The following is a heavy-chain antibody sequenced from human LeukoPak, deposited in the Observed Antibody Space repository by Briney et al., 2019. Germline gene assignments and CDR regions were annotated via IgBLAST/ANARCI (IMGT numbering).Heavy chain of an antibody. D-gene: IGHD6-19*01. CDR2: ISYDGSNK. V-gene: IGHV3-30*01. J-gene: IGHJ4*02. CDR3: ARDQDAYYSSGWYQGTYFDY. Sequence: GRSLRLSCAASGFTFSSYAMHWVRQAPGKGLEWVAVISYDGSNKYYADSVKGRFTISKDNSKNTLYLQMNSLRAEDTAVYYCARDQDAYYSSGWYQGTYFDYWGQGTLVTVSS. CDR1: GFTFSSYA.